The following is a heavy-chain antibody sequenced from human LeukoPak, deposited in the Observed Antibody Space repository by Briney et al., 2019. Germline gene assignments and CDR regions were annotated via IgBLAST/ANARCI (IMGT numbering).Heavy chain of an antibody. Sequence: PGGSLRLSCTASGFTFSHYALHWVRQAPGKGLQWVAVVIYDGSDKYYADSVKGRFTVSRDNSKSTLYLQMDSLRVEDTAVYYCARIPSVGGTWEAFDLWGRGTMVTVSS. D-gene: IGHD1-26*01. CDR1: GFTFSHYA. CDR3: ARIPSVGGTWEAFDL. J-gene: IGHJ3*01. CDR2: VIYDGSDK. V-gene: IGHV3-30*04.